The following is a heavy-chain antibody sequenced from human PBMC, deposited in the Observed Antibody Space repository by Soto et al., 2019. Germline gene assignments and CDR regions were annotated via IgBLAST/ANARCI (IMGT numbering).Heavy chain of an antibody. CDR3: ARVKGNRGYYYYGMDV. J-gene: IGHJ6*02. D-gene: IGHD3-10*01. V-gene: IGHV1-69*13. Sequence: SVKVSCKASGGSFSSYAISWVRQAPGQGLEWMGGIIPIFGTANYAQKFQGRVTITADESTSTAYMELSSLRSEDTAVYYCARVKGNRGYYYYGMDVWGQGTTVTVSS. CDR2: IIPIFGTA. CDR1: GGSFSSYA.